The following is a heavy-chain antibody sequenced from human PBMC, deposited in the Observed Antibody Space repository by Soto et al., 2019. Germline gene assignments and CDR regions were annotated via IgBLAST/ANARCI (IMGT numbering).Heavy chain of an antibody. V-gene: IGHV1-69*19. J-gene: IGHJ4*02. CDR2: ISPMFCAA. CDR3: AREVQVHTPAFVY. Sequence: QVQLVQSGAEMKKPGSSVKVSCQSSGGTFNTYAMNWVRQAPGQGPEGMGDISPMFCAANYAPKCQGRVTITADESTGTSYMPLSSLTSEDTALYFCAREVQVHTPAFVYWGQGTMVTVSS. CDR1: GGTFNTYA.